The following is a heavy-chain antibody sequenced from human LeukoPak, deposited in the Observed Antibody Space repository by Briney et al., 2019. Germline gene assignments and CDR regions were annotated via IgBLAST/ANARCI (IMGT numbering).Heavy chain of an antibody. CDR2: IFYDGTIQ. Sequence: GRSLRLSCAASGFTFTHYAMHWVRQTPGKGLEWVAVIFYDGTIQYYSDSVRGRLIVSRDNPKNTLYLQMNSLRAEDTAVYYCARDLPSPYDILTGYGLWGQGTLVTVSS. CDR1: GFTFTHYA. D-gene: IGHD3-9*01. J-gene: IGHJ4*02. V-gene: IGHV3-33*08. CDR3: ARDLPSPYDILTGYGL.